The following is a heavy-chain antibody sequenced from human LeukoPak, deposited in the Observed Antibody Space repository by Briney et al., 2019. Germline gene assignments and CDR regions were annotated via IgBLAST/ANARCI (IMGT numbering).Heavy chain of an antibody. D-gene: IGHD3-10*01. V-gene: IGHV4-39*01. CDR3: ARLFPSMVRGVTVYWFDP. CDR2: IYYSGST. CDR1: GGSISSSSYY. Sequence: SETLSLTCTVSGGSISSSSYYWGWIRQPPGKGLEWIGSIYYSGSTYHNPSLKSRVTISVDTSKNQFSLKLSSVTAADTAVYYCARLFPSMVRGVTVYWFDPWGQGTLVTVSS. J-gene: IGHJ5*02.